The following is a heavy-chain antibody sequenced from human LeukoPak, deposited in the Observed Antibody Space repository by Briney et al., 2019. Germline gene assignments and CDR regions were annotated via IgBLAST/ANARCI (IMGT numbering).Heavy chain of an antibody. Sequence: GRSLRLSCAASGFTFSSYGMHWVRQAPGKGLEWVAVISYDGSSKYYADSVKGRFTISRDNSKNTLYLQMNSLRAEDTAVYCCAKAPTTGTTSTLYYYWGQGTLVTVSS. J-gene: IGHJ4*02. CDR3: AKAPTTGTTSTLYYY. D-gene: IGHD1-1*01. CDR1: GFTFSSYG. CDR2: ISYDGSSK. V-gene: IGHV3-30*18.